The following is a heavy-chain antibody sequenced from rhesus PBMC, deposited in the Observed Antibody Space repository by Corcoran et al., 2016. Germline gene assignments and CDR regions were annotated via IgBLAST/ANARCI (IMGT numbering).Heavy chain of an antibody. V-gene: IGHV4S2*01. J-gene: IGHJ5-2*02. D-gene: IGHD1-20*01. Sequence: QVQLQESGPGLVTPSETLPLPCSVSGSSISSNYWSLIRQAPGQGLEWIGRIYGSGGSNDYNPSRKSRVTISIDTSKNQFSLKLSSVTAADTAVYYCALEQRDVYNSLDVWGRGVLVTVSS. CDR1: GSSISSNY. CDR3: ALEQRDVYNSLDV. CDR2: IYGSGGSN.